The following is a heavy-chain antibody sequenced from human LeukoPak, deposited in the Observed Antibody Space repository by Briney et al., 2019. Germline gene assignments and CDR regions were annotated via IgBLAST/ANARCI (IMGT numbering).Heavy chain of an antibody. V-gene: IGHV3-7*01. D-gene: IGHD2-15*01. CDR3: ARGWGEKGYCRGGTCNNPQFDY. J-gene: IGHJ4*02. Sequence: PGGSLRLSCEPSGFRFSDYWMTWVRQAPGKGLEWVANKKEDGREKYYVDSVKGRFTLSKDNAKNSVYLQMNSLGAEDTAVYYCARGWGEKGYCRGGTCNNPQFDYWGQGILVTVSS. CDR1: GFRFSDYW. CDR2: KKEDGREK.